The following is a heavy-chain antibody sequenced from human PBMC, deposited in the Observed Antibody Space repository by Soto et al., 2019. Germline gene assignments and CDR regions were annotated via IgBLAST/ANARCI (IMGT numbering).Heavy chain of an antibody. J-gene: IGHJ6*02. CDR2: ISYDGSNK. D-gene: IGHD3-10*01. CDR1: GFTFSSYA. CDR3: ARARWLHYFSCMDV. Sequence: GGSLRLSCAASGFTFSSYAMHWVRQAPGKGLEWVAVISYDGSNKYYAGSVKGRFTISRDNSKNTLYLQMNSLRGEDTAVYYCARARWLHYFSCMDVVYQETTVTVFS. V-gene: IGHV3-30-3*01.